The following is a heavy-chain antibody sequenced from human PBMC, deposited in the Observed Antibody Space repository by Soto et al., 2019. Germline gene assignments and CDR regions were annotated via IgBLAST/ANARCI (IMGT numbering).Heavy chain of an antibody. CDR1: GFTFSSYG. CDR3: AKDLIRRIAPTTARSDSIAVAGTGMDV. Sequence: AGGSLRLSCAASGFTFSSYGMHWVRQAPGKGLEWVAVISYDGSNKYYADSVKGRFTISRDNSKNTLYLQMNSLRAEDTAVYYWAKDLIRRIAPTTARSDSIAVAGTGMDVWGQGTTVTVSS. D-gene: IGHD6-19*01. CDR2: ISYDGSNK. J-gene: IGHJ6*02. V-gene: IGHV3-30*18.